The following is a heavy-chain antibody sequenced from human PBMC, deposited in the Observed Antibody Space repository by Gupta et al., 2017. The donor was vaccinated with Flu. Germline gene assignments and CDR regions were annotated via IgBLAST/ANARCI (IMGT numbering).Heavy chain of an antibody. CDR2: ESGSA. CDR3: ARGGSGRAFQI. V-gene: IGHV4-59*08. D-gene: IGHD6-19*01. Sequence: ESGSAKYNPSNSSRATIAADTSRNQCSLEVISVTAADTANYYCARGGSGRAFQIWGQGTMVTVSS. J-gene: IGHJ3*02.